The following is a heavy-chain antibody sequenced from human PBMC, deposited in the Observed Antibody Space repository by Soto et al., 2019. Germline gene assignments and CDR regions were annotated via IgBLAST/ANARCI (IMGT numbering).Heavy chain of an antibody. J-gene: IGHJ5*02. CDR3: AKERIAARPLVSWFDP. Sequence: GGSLRLSCAASGFTFSSYAMSWVRQAPGKGLEWVSAISGSGGSTYYADSVKGRFTISRDNSKNTLYLQMNSLRAEDTAVYYCAKERIAARPLVSWFDPWGQGTLVTVSS. V-gene: IGHV3-23*01. D-gene: IGHD6-6*01. CDR2: ISGSGGST. CDR1: GFTFSSYA.